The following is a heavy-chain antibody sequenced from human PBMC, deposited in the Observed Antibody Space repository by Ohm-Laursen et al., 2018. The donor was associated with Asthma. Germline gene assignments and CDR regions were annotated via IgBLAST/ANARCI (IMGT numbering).Heavy chain of an antibody. D-gene: IGHD5-24*01. CDR2: IFERGST. CDR3: AKGLRYDGYLYGLDV. CDR1: GASVGSGSSF. J-gene: IGHJ6*02. V-gene: IGHV4-61*01. Sequence: GTLSLTCSVSGASVGSGSSFWSWIRQPPGKGLEWIGYIFERGSTNYYPSLKGRVTISLDTSKNQFSLRLSSVTAADTAVYYCAKGLRYDGYLYGLDVWGHGTTVTVSS.